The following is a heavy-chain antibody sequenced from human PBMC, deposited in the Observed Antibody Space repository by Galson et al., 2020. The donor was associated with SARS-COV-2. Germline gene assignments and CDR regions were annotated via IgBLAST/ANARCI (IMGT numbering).Heavy chain of an antibody. CDR3: VKDIGDYYDTSGYYGAFDL. CDR2: INWIRGSI. Sequence: LSLTCAASTFTFKLYAIHWVRQAPGRGREGAPGINWIRGSIGYADAGRGRFTIPRDNANNSLYLQMNSLRAEDTALYYCVKDIGDYYDTSGYYGAFDLWGQGTLVTVS. J-gene: IGHJ3*01. CDR1: TFTFKLYA. V-gene: IGHV3-9*01. D-gene: IGHD3-22*01.